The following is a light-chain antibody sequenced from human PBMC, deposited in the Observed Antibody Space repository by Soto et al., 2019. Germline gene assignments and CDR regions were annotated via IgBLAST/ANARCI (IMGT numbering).Light chain of an antibody. J-gene: IGLJ3*02. V-gene: IGLV2-8*01. CDR3: SSYAASNNFYFV. CDR2: ELT. Sequence: QSVLTQPPSASGSPGQSVTISCTGTSGDVGGYNYVSWYQQYPGRAPKLMIYELTKRPSGVPDRFSGSKSGNTASLTVSGLQAEDEADYYCSSYAASNNFYFVFGGGTKLTVL. CDR1: SGDVGGYNY.